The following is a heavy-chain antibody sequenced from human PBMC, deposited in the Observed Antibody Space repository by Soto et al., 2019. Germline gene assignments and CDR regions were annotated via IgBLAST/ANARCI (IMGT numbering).Heavy chain of an antibody. CDR1: GYTFTSYA. V-gene: IGHV1-3*01. Sequence: QVQLVQSGAEVKKPGASVKVSCKASGYTFTSYAMHWVRQAPGQRLEWMGWINAGNGNTKYSQKFQGRVTITRDTSASTVYMELSSLRSEDTAVYCCARGGSLYWYFDLWGRGTLVTVSS. D-gene: IGHD1-26*01. CDR2: INAGNGNT. J-gene: IGHJ2*01. CDR3: ARGGSLYWYFDL.